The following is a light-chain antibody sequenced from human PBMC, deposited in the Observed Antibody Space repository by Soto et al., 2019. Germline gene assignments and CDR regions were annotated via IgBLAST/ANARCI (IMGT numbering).Light chain of an antibody. CDR1: QSLVDSAGNTY. CDR3: MHGTHWPYT. J-gene: IGKJ2*01. V-gene: IGKV2-30*01. Sequence: DVVMTQSPLSLPVTLGQSASISCRSSQSLVDSAGNTYLNWFQQRPGQSPGRLIYKVSNRDSGVPDRFSGSGSDTDFTLNISRVEAEDVGVYYCMHGTHWPYTFGQGTKLEIK. CDR2: KVS.